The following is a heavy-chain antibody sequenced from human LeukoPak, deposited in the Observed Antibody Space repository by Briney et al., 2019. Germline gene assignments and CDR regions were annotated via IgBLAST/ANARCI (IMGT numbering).Heavy chain of an antibody. V-gene: IGHV3-30*02. CDR1: GFTFRRYG. D-gene: IGHD3-22*01. Sequence: PGGSLRLSCAASGFTFRRYGMHWVRQAPGKGLEWVAFIRFDGSKKEYVESVKGRFTISRDNSKNTLYLQMNSLRGADTAVYYCAKDWGYYDSSAISDWGQGTLVIVSS. CDR2: IRFDGSKK. J-gene: IGHJ4*02. CDR3: AKDWGYYDSSAISD.